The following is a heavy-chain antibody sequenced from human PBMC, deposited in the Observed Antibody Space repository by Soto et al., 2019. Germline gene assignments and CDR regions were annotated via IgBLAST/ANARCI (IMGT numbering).Heavy chain of an antibody. CDR1: GYTFDGYY. D-gene: IGHD3-3*01. V-gene: IGHV1-2*04. J-gene: IGHJ4*02. CDR2: INPNGGGT. Sequence: ASVKVSGKASGYTFDGYYIHWVRQAPGQGLEWMGWINPNGGGTNYAQKFQGWVTMTRDTSTSTAYMELSRLTSDDTAIYYCARVATIFGVVPYYWGQGTLVTVS. CDR3: ARVATIFGVVPYY.